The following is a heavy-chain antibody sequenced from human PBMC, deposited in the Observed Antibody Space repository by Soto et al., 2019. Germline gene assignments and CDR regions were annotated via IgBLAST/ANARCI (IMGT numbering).Heavy chain of an antibody. CDR1: GFTLSSYS. CDR2: ISRTSSAI. V-gene: IGHV3-48*02. J-gene: IGHJ4*02. CDR3: ARDEGYSGYDTDY. Sequence: EVQLVESGGGLVQPGGSLRLSCAASGFTLSSYSMNWVRQAPGKGLDWVSYISRTSSAIYYAESVKGRFTISRDNANNSLFLQMNSLRDEDTAVYYCARDEGYSGYDTDYWGQGTMVTVAS. D-gene: IGHD5-12*01.